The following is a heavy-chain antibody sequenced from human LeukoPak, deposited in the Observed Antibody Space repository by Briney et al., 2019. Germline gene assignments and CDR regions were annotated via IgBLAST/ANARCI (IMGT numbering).Heavy chain of an antibody. CDR2: IIPIFGTA. D-gene: IGHD6-19*01. Sequence: LVKVSCKASGGTFSSYAISWVRQAPGQGLEWMGGIIPIFGTANYAQKFQGRVTITTDESTSTAYMELSSLRSEDTAVYYCAREKIAVAGYFDYWGQGTLVTVSS. CDR1: GGTFSSYA. J-gene: IGHJ4*02. V-gene: IGHV1-69*05. CDR3: AREKIAVAGYFDY.